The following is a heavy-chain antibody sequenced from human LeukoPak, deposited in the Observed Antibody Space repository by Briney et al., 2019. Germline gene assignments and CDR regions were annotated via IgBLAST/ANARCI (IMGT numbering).Heavy chain of an antibody. D-gene: IGHD3-3*01. CDR3: ARATIFGVVIGQASAFDI. CDR2: IIPIFGTA. J-gene: IGHJ3*02. Sequence: SVKVSCKASGGTFSSYAISWVRQAPGQGLEWMGGIIPIFGTANYAQKFQGRVTITADESTSTAYMELSSLRSEDTAVYYCARATIFGVVIGQASAFDIWGQGTMVTVSS. V-gene: IGHV1-69*13. CDR1: GGTFSSYA.